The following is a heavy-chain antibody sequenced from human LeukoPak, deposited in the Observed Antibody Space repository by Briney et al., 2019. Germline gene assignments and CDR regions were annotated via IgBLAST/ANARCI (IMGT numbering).Heavy chain of an antibody. Sequence: SETLSLTCAVYGGSFSGYYWSWIRQPPGKGLEWIGEINHSGSTNYNPSLKSRVTISVDTSKDQFSLKLSSVTAADTAVYYCARGSDFWSGYFDYWGQGTLVTVSS. J-gene: IGHJ4*02. D-gene: IGHD3-3*01. V-gene: IGHV4-34*01. CDR2: INHSGST. CDR1: GGSFSGYY. CDR3: ARGSDFWSGYFDY.